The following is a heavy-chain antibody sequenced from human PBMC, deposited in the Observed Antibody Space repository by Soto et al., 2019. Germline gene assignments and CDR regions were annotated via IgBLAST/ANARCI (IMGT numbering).Heavy chain of an antibody. CDR3: ARGDKNNDYYFDH. V-gene: IGHV4-30-2*01. Sequence: QLQLQEFGSGLVKPSLTMSLTCVVSGASISSGDYAWNRVRQPPGKGLEWLGYIYNNGGSYYNPSLKSRVTISLDRSQNHFSLRLNSVTAADTALYFCARGDKNNDYYFDHWGQGTLVTVTS. CDR2: IYNNGGS. CDR1: GASISSGDYA. D-gene: IGHD3-16*01. J-gene: IGHJ4*02.